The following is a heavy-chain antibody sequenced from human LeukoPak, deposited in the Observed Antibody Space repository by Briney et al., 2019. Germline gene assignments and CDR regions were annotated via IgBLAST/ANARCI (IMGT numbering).Heavy chain of an antibody. CDR1: GFTFSIHA. CDR2: VSGGGGNT. Sequence: PGGSLRLSCAASGFTFSIHAMSWVRQAPGKGLEWVSTVSGGGGNTYYADSVKGRFTISRDNSKNTLYLQMNSLRAEDTAIYYCASISYSSSRSYWGQGTLVTVSS. J-gene: IGHJ4*02. V-gene: IGHV3-23*01. CDR3: ASISYSSSRSY. D-gene: IGHD6-13*01.